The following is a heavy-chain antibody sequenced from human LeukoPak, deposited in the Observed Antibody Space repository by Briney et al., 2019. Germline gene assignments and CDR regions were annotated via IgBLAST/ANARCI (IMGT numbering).Heavy chain of an antibody. V-gene: IGHV3-7*01. CDR2: IKQDGSEK. J-gene: IGHJ4*02. CDR3: ARELPLVGVIMFGTDY. D-gene: IGHD3-10*01. CDR1: GFTFSSYW. Sequence: PGGSLRLSCAASGFTFSSYWMSWVRQAPGKGLEWVANIKQDGSEKYYVDSVKGRFTISRDNAKNSLYLQMNSLRAEDTAVYYCARELPLVGVIMFGTDYWGQGTLVTVSS.